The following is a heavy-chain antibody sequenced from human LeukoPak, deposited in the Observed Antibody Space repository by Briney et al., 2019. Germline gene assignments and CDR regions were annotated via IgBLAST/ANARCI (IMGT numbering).Heavy chain of an antibody. D-gene: IGHD4-23*01. Sequence: GASVKVSCKASGYTFTGYYMHWVRQAPGQVLEWMGLINPDGGNTNYAQNFQGRVTLTRDTSTSTVYMELSSLRSEDTAVYYCAKDYGGNPFDYWGQGTLVTVSS. J-gene: IGHJ4*02. CDR1: GYTFTGYY. CDR2: INPDGGNT. V-gene: IGHV1-46*01. CDR3: AKDYGGNPFDY.